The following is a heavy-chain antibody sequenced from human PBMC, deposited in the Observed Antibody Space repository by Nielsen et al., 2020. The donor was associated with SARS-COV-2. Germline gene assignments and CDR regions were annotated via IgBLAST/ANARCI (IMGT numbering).Heavy chain of an antibody. J-gene: IGHJ6*02. CDR2: ISAYNGNT. CDR3: ARQAGEDYYYGMDV. D-gene: IGHD1-26*01. V-gene: IGHV1-18*01. CDR1: GYTFTSYG. Sequence: ASVKDSCKASGYTFTSYGISRVRQAPGQGLEWMGWISAYNGNTNYAQKLQGRVTMTTDTSTSTAYMELRSLRSDDTAVYYCARQAGEDYYYGMDVWGQGSTVTVSS.